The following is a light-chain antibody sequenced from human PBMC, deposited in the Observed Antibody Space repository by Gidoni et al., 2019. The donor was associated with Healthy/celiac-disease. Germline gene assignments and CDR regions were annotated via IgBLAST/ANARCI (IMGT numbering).Light chain of an antibody. CDR1: SSDVGGYNY. Sequence: SVSGSPGQSITISCTGTSSDVGGYNYVSWYQQHPGKAPKLMIYDVSNRPSGVSNRFSGSKSGNTASLTISGLQAEDEADYYCSSYTSSSPWVFGGGTKLTVL. CDR3: SSYTSSSPWV. J-gene: IGLJ3*02. V-gene: IGLV2-14*04. CDR2: DVS.